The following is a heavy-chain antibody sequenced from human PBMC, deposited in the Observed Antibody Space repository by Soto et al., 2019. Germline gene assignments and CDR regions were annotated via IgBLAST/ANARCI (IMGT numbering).Heavy chain of an antibody. V-gene: IGHV4-31*03. Sequence: SETLSLTCNVSGGSISSGNYYWSWVRQRPGKGLEWIGYIYYSGNTYYNPSLKSRVTISIDTSKNQFSLKLTSVTAADTAVYFCARDQYNGYQFHCWGQGTLVTVSS. CDR3: ARDQYNGYQFHC. CDR2: IYYSGNT. D-gene: IGHD5-12*01. CDR1: GGSISSGNYY. J-gene: IGHJ4*02.